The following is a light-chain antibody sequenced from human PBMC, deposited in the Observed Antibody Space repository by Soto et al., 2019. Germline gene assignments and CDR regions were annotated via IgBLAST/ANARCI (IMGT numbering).Light chain of an antibody. CDR3: QQYGSSPRT. J-gene: IGKJ5*01. Sequence: EIVLTQSPGTLSLSPGERATLSCRASQSVRSNYLAWYQQKPGQAPRLLIYGASSRATGISDRFSGSGSGTDFTLTISRLEPEDFAVYYCQQYGSSPRTFGQGTRLEIK. V-gene: IGKV3-20*01. CDR2: GAS. CDR1: QSVRSNY.